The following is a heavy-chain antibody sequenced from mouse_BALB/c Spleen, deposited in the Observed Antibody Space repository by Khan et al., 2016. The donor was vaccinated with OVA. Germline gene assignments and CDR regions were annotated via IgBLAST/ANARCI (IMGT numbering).Heavy chain of an antibody. CDR2: IRYDGDS. CDR1: GYSITSGYF. V-gene: IGHV3-6*01. CDR3: DRGGSSCPAWFAY. Sequence: EVQLQESGPGLVKSSQSLSLTCSVTGYSITSGYFWNWIRQFPGNKLEWMGYIRYDGDSNYNPSLKNRISITRDTSKNQSFLQLNSVTPEDTAPFYWDRGGSSCPAWFAYWGQGTLVTVSP. D-gene: IGHD3-1*01. J-gene: IGHJ3*01.